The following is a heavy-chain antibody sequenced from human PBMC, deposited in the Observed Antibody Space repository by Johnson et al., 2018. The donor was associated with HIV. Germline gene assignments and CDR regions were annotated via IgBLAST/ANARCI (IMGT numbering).Heavy chain of an antibody. Sequence: VQLVESGGGLIQPGGSLRLSCVASGFTVSSNYMSWVRQAPGKRLEWVANVKQGGSEKYSVDSVKGRFIISRDNANNSLYLQMNSLRAEDTAVYYCATLNGHAFDIWGQGTMVTVSS. J-gene: IGHJ3*02. V-gene: IGHV3-7*05. CDR2: VKQGGSEK. CDR1: GFTVSSNY. CDR3: ATLNGHAFDI.